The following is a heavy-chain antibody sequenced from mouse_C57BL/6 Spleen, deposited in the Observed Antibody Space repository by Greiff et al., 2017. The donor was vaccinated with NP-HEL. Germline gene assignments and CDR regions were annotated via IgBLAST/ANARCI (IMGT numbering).Heavy chain of an antibody. CDR3: ARAYYDYDPAWFAY. CDR1: GFTFSSYA. V-gene: IGHV5-4*01. J-gene: IGHJ3*01. CDR2: ISDGGSYT. D-gene: IGHD2-4*01. Sequence: DVHLVESGGGLVKPGGSLKLSCAASGFTFSSYALSWVRQTPEKRLEWVATISDGGSYTYYPDNVKGRFTISRDNAKNNLYLQMSHLKSEDTAMYYCARAYYDYDPAWFAYWGQGTLVTVSA.